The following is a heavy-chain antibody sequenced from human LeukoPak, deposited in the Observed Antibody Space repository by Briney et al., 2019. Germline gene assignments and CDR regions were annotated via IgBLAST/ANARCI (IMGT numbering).Heavy chain of an antibody. CDR3: TTLFRGDNVEDAFDI. Sequence: GGSLRLSCAASGFTFSNAWMSWVRQAPGKGLEWVGRIKSKTDGGTTDYAAPVKGRFTISRDDSKNTLYLQMNSRKTEDTAVYYCTTLFRGDNVEDAFDIWGQGTMVTVSS. V-gene: IGHV3-15*01. D-gene: IGHD3-10*01. CDR1: GFTFSNAW. CDR2: IKSKTDGGTT. J-gene: IGHJ3*02.